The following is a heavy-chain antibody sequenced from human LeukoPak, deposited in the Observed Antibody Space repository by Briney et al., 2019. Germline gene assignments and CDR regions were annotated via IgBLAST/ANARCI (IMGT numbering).Heavy chain of an antibody. Sequence: GGSLRLSCAASGFTFSSYWMSWVPQAPGKGLEWVANIKQDGSEKYYVDSVKGRFTISRDNAKNSLYLQMNSLRAEDTAVYYCARVKGVPRSIAARFAFDIWGQGTMVTVSS. CDR2: IKQDGSEK. J-gene: IGHJ3*02. V-gene: IGHV3-7*01. CDR3: ARVKGVPRSIAARFAFDI. D-gene: IGHD6-6*01. CDR1: GFTFSSYW.